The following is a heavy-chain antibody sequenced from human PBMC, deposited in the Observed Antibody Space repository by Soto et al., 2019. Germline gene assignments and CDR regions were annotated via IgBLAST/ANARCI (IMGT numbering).Heavy chain of an antibody. CDR1: GFTFISYS. J-gene: IGHJ5*02. CDR3: ARPRYCSSTSCHNWFDP. D-gene: IGHD2-2*01. CDR2: ISSSSSTI. V-gene: IGHV3-48*01. Sequence: GGSLRLSCAASGFTFISYSMNWVLQAPWKGLEWVSYISSSSSTIYYADSVKGRFTISRDNAKNSLYLQMNSLRAEDTAVYYCARPRYCSSTSCHNWFDPWSQGTLVTVS.